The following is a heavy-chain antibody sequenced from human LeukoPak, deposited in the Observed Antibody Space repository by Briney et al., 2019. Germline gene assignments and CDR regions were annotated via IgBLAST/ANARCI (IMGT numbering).Heavy chain of an antibody. Sequence: GSLRLSCAGSGFTFSTYWMTWIRQPPGKGLEWIGEINHSGSTNYNPSLKSRVTISVDTSKNQFSLKLSSVTAADTAVYYCARGLLRSYCSSTSCHTPYYYYGMDVWGQGTTVTVSS. V-gene: IGHV4-34*01. J-gene: IGHJ6*02. D-gene: IGHD2-2*01. CDR3: ARGLLRSYCSSTSCHTPYYYYGMDV. CDR1: GFTFSTYW. CDR2: INHSGST.